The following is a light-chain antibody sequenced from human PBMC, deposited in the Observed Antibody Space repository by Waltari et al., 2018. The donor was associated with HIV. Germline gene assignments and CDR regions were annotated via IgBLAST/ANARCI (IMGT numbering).Light chain of an antibody. CDR2: DAS. V-gene: IGKV1-33*01. J-gene: IGKJ4*01. CDR3: QQYDNLPVT. Sequence: QLTWSPSSLSASVGARVTITRQSCRGVSNYLNWYQQKPGTAPKLLIYDASNLETGVPSRFSGSVSGTYFSFTISSLQTEDIATYYGQQYDNLPVTFGGGTKVELK. CDR1: RGVSNY.